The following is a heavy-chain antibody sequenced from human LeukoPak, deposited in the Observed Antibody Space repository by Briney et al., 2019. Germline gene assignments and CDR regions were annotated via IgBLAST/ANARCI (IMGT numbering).Heavy chain of an antibody. J-gene: IGHJ5*02. CDR1: GDIINNYW. CDR3: ARQEYCSGGSCYTWFDP. D-gene: IGHD2-15*01. CDR2: IYPADSDI. Sequence: GESLKVSCKGSGDIINNYWIGWVRPIPGKGLEGMGIIYPADSDIRYSPSFQGQVTISADKPISTVYLQWSSLKASDTAMYYCARQEYCSGGSCYTWFDPWGQGTLATVSS. V-gene: IGHV5-51*01.